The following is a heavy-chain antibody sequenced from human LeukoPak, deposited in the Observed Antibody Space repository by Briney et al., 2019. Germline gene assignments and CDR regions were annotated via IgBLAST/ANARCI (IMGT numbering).Heavy chain of an antibody. CDR1: GDSVSSNTAA. J-gene: IGHJ3*02. D-gene: IGHD1-1*01. CDR3: VRDGQLGYDALDI. CDR2: TYYRSKWYN. Sequence: SQTLSLTCALSGDSVSSNTAAWNWIRQSPSRGLEWLGRTYYRSKWYNDYAVSVRGRITVNPDTSKNEFSLQLNSVTPEDTAVYYCVRDGQLGYDALDIWGQGTLVTVSS. V-gene: IGHV6-1*01.